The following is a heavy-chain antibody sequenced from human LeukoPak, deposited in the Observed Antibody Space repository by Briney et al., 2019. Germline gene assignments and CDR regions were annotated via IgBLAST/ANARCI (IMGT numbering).Heavy chain of an antibody. Sequence: PGGSLRLSCAASGFTFDDYAMHWVRQAPGKGLEWVSLISWDGGSTYYADSVKGRFTISRDNSKNSLYLQMNSLRAEDTALYYCAKGRGYDHSNSFFDYWGQGTLVTVSS. V-gene: IGHV3-43D*03. D-gene: IGHD5-12*01. CDR2: ISWDGGST. CDR3: AKGRGYDHSNSFFDY. CDR1: GFTFDDYA. J-gene: IGHJ4*02.